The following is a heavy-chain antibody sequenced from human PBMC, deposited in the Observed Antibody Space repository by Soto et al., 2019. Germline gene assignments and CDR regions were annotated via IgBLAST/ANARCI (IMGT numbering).Heavy chain of an antibody. CDR3: AREAPSTGAFDI. Sequence: QVQLGQSGAEVKKPGASVKISCKSSGYIFTNFYMHWVRQAPGQGLEWMGVIFPNGDGRSYAQSVQGRVTMTRDTSTSTDQMELSSLTCEDTAVYFCAREAPSTGAFDIWGQGTMVTVSS. D-gene: IGHD2-8*02. V-gene: IGHV1-46*01. J-gene: IGHJ3*02. CDR1: GYIFTNFY. CDR2: IFPNGDGR.